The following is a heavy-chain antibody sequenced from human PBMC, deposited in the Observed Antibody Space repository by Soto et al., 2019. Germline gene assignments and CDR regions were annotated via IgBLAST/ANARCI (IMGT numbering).Heavy chain of an antibody. CDR1: GFTFSSSA. Sequence: SGFTFSSSAVTWVRQAPGKGLEWVSAISGSGGSTYYADSVKGRFTISRDNSKNTLYLQMNSLRAEDTAVYYCARGQWQPRFNYWGQGTLVTVSS. J-gene: IGHJ4*02. CDR3: ARGQWQPRFNY. CDR2: ISGSGGST. D-gene: IGHD6-19*01. V-gene: IGHV3-23*01.